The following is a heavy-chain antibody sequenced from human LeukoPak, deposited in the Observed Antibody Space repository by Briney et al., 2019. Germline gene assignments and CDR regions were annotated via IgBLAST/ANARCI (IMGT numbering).Heavy chain of an antibody. CDR3: ARGPWGGIAAGPAKPYYYYYMDV. J-gene: IGHJ6*03. CDR2: ISSSSSYI. CDR1: GFTFSSYS. V-gene: IGHV3-21*01. D-gene: IGHD6-6*01. Sequence: GGSLRLSCAASGFTFSSYSMNWVRQAPGKGLEWVSSISSSSSYIYYADSVKGRFTISRDNAKNSLYLQMNSLRAEDTAVYYCARGPWGGIAAGPAKPYYYYYMDVWGKGTTVTVSS.